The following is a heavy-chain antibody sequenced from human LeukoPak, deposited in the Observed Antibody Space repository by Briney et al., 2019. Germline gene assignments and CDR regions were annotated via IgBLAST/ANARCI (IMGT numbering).Heavy chain of an antibody. CDR3: ARNQEGFDY. J-gene: IGHJ4*02. Sequence: ASVKVSCKASGYTFTSNYIHWVRQAPGQGLEWMGMIYPRDGSTSYAQKFQGRVTVTRDTSTSTVHMELSGLRSEDTAVYYCARNQEGFDYWGQGTLVTVSS. CDR1: GYTFTSNY. CDR2: IYPRDGST. V-gene: IGHV1-46*01.